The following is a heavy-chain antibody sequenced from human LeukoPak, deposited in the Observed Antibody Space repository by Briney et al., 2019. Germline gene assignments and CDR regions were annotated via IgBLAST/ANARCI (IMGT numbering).Heavy chain of an antibody. CDR1: GYTFTGYY. CDR2: LNPNSGGT. Sequence: ASVKVSCKASGYTFTGYYMHWVRQAPGQGLEWMGWLNPNSGGTNYAQKFQGRVTMTRDTSTSTVYMELSSLRSEDTAVYYCARETPPHPIDYWGQGTLVTVSS. V-gene: IGHV1-2*02. CDR3: ARETPPHPIDY. J-gene: IGHJ4*02.